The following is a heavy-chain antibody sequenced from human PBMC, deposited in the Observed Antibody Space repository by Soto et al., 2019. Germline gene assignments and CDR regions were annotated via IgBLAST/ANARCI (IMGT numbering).Heavy chain of an antibody. CDR1: GFTFSSYA. Sequence: GSLRLSCAASGFTFSSYAMHWVRQAPGKGLEWVAVISYDGSNKYYADSVKGRFTISRDNSKNTLYLQMNSLRAEDTAVYYCARFPRTTDTFDYWGQGTLVTVSS. CDR2: ISYDGSNK. J-gene: IGHJ4*02. CDR3: ARFPRTTDTFDY. D-gene: IGHD1-1*01. V-gene: IGHV3-30-3*01.